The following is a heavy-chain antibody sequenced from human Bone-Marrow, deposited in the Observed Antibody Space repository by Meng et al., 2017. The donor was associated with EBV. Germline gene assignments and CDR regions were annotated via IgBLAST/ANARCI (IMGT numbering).Heavy chain of an antibody. D-gene: IGHD3-10*01. CDR3: ARDVYASGTYRADP. CDR2: MDPNSGNT. V-gene: IGHV1-8*01. Sequence: QGEVVLCGGEVRKPADTVKVSCNATGYTFTRYDINWVRQATGQGLEWMGWMDPNSGNTGFAQKFQGRVTMTRNTSISTAYMELSALTSEDTAVYYCARDVYASGTYRADPWGQGTLVTVSS. J-gene: IGHJ5*02. CDR1: GYTFTRYD.